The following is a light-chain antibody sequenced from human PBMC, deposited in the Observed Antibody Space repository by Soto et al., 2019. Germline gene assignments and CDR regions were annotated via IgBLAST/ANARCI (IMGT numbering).Light chain of an antibody. CDR2: RND. CDR1: NSRSGSNY. Sequence: QSVLPQPPSASGTPGQRVTISCSTSNSRSGSNYVYWYQQLPGAAPKLLIYRNDQRPSGVPDRFSGSKSGTSASLAISGLRSDDDGDYFCAKWDDSLRVYVFGSGTKLTVL. CDR3: AKWDDSLRVYV. V-gene: IGLV1-47*01. J-gene: IGLJ1*01.